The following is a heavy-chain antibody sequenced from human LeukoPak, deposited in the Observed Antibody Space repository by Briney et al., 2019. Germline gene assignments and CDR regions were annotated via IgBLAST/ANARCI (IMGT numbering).Heavy chain of an antibody. Sequence: ASVKVSRKASGYTFTGYYIHWVRQAPGQGLEWMGWLNPYNGGTNYAQKFQGRVTLTRDTSITTAYMDLSSLTSDDTALYYCARALTRYSTAWYGYWGQGTLVTVSS. J-gene: IGHJ4*02. CDR2: LNPYNGGT. CDR1: GYTFTGYY. V-gene: IGHV1-2*02. CDR3: ARALTRYSTAWYGY. D-gene: IGHD6-19*01.